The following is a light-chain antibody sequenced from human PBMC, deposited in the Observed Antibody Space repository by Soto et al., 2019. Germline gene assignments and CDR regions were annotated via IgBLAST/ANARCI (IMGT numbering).Light chain of an antibody. CDR3: SPYTGSSTFV. J-gene: IGLJ1*01. Sequence: LTQPASVSGSPGQSITISCTGTSSDVGGYDYVSWYQQLPGKAPKLLIYDVNNRPSGVSHRFSGSKSGNTASLTISGLQAEDEADYYCSPYTGSSTFVFGTGTKVTVL. CDR1: SSDVGGYDY. V-gene: IGLV2-14*01. CDR2: DVN.